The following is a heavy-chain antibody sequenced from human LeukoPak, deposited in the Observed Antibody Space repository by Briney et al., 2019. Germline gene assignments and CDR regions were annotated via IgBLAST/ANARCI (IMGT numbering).Heavy chain of an antibody. CDR3: ARGGVGLRPLDY. J-gene: IGHJ4*02. CDR2: INAGNGNT. D-gene: IGHD3-16*01. Sequence: ASVTVSCKASGYTFTSYAMHWVRQAPGQRLEWMGWINAGNGNTKYSQKFQGRVTITRDTSASTAYMELSSLRSEDTAVYYCARGGVGLRPLDYWGQGTLVTVSS. CDR1: GYTFTSYA. V-gene: IGHV1-3*01.